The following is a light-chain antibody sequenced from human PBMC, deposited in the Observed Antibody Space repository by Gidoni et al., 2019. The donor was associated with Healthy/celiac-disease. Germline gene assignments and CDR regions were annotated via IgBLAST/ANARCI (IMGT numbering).Light chain of an antibody. CDR3: QQYNNWPPSIT. Sequence: ELVITQSPATLSVSPGERATLSCRASQSVSSNLAWYQQKPGQAPRLLIHGASTRATGIPARFSGSGSGTEFTLTISSLQSEDFAVYYCQQYNNWPPSITFGQGTRLEIK. CDR1: QSVSSN. J-gene: IGKJ5*01. CDR2: GAS. V-gene: IGKV3-15*01.